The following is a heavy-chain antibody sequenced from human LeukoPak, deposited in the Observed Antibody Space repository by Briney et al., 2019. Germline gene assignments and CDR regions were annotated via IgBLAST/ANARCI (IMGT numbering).Heavy chain of an antibody. V-gene: IGHV3-23*01. CDR1: GFTFSSYA. J-gene: IGHJ6*02. Sequence: GGSLRLSCAASGFTFSSYAMSWVRQAPGKGLEWVSAISGSGDSTYYADSVKGRSTISRDNSKKTLYLQMNSLRAEDTAVYYCTRRDDYNYYYGMDVWGQGTTVTVSS. D-gene: IGHD1-1*01. CDR2: ISGSGDST. CDR3: TRRDDYNYYYGMDV.